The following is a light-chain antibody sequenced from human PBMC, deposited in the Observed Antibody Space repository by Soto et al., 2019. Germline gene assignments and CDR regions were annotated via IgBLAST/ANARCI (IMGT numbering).Light chain of an antibody. CDR2: HNN. CDR1: NSNVGSNT. J-gene: IGLJ2*01. CDR3: AAWDDSLNAVV. V-gene: IGLV1-44*01. Sequence: QSVLTQPPSASGTPGQRVTISCSGSNSNVGSNTVDWYQQLPGTAPKLLIYHNNQRPSGVPDRLSGSKSGTSASLAISGLQSEDVADYYCAAWDDSLNAVVFGGGTKLTVL.